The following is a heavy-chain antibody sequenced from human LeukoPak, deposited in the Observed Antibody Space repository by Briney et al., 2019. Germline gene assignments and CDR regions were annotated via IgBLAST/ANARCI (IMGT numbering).Heavy chain of an antibody. V-gene: IGHV3-23*01. CDR3: AKSTYGSGSYYEVPQYYYGMDV. J-gene: IGHJ6*02. D-gene: IGHD3-10*01. CDR1: GFTFSSYA. Sequence: GGSLRLSCAASGFTFSSYAMSWVRQAPGKGLEWVSAISGSGGSTYYADSVKGRFTISRDNSKNTLYLQMNSLRAEDTAVYYCAKSTYGSGSYYEVPQYYYGMDVWGQGTTVTVSS. CDR2: ISGSGGST.